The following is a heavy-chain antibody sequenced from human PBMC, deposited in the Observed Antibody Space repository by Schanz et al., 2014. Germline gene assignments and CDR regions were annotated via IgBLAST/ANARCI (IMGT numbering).Heavy chain of an antibody. CDR1: GFTFSSYN. V-gene: IGHV4-59*05. D-gene: IGHD3-3*01. CDR2: LYYTGKT. Sequence: QVQLVESGGDVVQPGRSLRLSCAASGFTFSSYNINWVRQAPGKGLEWLGSLYYTGKTHYNPSLKSQVTISLDTSKNQFSLNLTSVTAADTAVYYCVRHGNYEFWHGPTPQFENWGQGTLVTVS. J-gene: IGHJ4*02. CDR3: VRHGNYEFWHGPTPQFEN.